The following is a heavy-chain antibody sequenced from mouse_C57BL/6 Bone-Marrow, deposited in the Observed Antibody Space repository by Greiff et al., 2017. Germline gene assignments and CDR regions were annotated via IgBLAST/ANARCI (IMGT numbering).Heavy chain of an antibody. V-gene: IGHV5-9*01. Sequence: EVQLVESGGGLVKPGGSLKLSCAASGFTFSSYTMSWVRQTPEKRLQWVAAISGGGGNTYYPDSVQGRFTISRDNDKNILYLQMSSLRSEDTALYDCARQVTAVLATKYFDVWGTGTTVTVSS. CDR2: ISGGGGNT. D-gene: IGHD1-1*01. J-gene: IGHJ1*03. CDR1: GFTFSSYT. CDR3: ARQVTAVLATKYFDV.